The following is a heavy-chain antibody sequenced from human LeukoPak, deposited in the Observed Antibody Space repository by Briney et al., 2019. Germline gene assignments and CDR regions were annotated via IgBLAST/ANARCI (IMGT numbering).Heavy chain of an antibody. Sequence: SETLSLTCTVSGASISSYYWSWIRQPPGKGLEWIGYIYYSGSTNYNPSLKSRVTVSVDTSKNHFSLKLSSVTAADTAVYYCAREPYSSGDSPAFDIWGQGTMVTVSS. CDR2: IYYSGST. J-gene: IGHJ3*02. CDR1: GASISSYY. D-gene: IGHD2-21*02. V-gene: IGHV4-59*01. CDR3: AREPYSSGDSPAFDI.